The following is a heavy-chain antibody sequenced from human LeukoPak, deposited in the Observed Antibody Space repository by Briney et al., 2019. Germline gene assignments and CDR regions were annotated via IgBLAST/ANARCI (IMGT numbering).Heavy chain of an antibody. CDR1: GFTFSSYA. J-gene: IGHJ5*02. CDR3: VKEGEAGNAPYSWFDP. CDR2: ISGSGAST. V-gene: IGHV3-23*01. Sequence: GGSLRLSCAASGFTFSSYALSWVRQAPGKGLEWVSAISGSGASTYYADSVRGRFTISRDNSKNTVSLQMNSLRAEDTAVYYCVKEGEAGNAPYSWFDPWGQGTLVTASS. D-gene: IGHD3-16*01.